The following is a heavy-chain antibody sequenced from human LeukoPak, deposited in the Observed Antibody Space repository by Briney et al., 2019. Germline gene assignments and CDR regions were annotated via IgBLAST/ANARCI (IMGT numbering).Heavy chain of an antibody. J-gene: IGHJ4*02. CDR3: AREPPQMYCSSTSCYTDHYFDY. CDR2: IKQDGSEK. CDR1: GFTFSSYW. Sequence: GGSLRLSCAASGFTFSSYWMSWVRQAPGKGLEWVANIKQDGSEKYYVDSVKGRFTISRDNAKNSLYLQMNSLRAEDTAVYYCAREPPQMYCSSTSCYTDHYFDYWGQGTLVTVSS. D-gene: IGHD2-2*02. V-gene: IGHV3-7*01.